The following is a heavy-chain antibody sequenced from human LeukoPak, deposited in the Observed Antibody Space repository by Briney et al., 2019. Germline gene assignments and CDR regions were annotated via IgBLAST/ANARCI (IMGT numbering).Heavy chain of an antibody. Sequence: PSETLSLTCTVSGGSISSGDYYWGWIRQPPGTGLEWIGYIYYSGSTYYNPSLKSRVTISVDTSKNQFSLKLSSVTAADTAVYYCARDKAYYYDSSSYYYRGYYFDYWGQGTLVTVSS. D-gene: IGHD3-22*01. J-gene: IGHJ4*02. CDR1: GGSISSGDYY. CDR3: ARDKAYYYDSSSYYYRGYYFDY. CDR2: IYYSGST. V-gene: IGHV4-30-4*01.